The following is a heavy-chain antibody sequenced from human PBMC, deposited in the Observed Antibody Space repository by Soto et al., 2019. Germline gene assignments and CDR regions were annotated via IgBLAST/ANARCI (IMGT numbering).Heavy chain of an antibody. V-gene: IGHV1-69*08. D-gene: IGHD4-4*01. CDR3: AGDTASNSTDSHASSYP. CDR1: GGTFSTYT. J-gene: IGHJ5*02. CDR2: IIPIIGII. Sequence: QVQLVQSGAEVKKPGSSVKVSCKASGGTFSTYTITWVRQAPGQGLEWMGRIIPIIGIINYAQKFQGRVTISADXLXGPXYMELTGLRSDATAVYYCAGDTASNSTDSHASSYPWGQGTLVTVSS.